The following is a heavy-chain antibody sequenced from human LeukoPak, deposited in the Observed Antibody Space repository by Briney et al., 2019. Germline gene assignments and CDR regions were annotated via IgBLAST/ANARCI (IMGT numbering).Heavy chain of an antibody. CDR2: IRSKANSYAT. D-gene: IGHD2-15*01. J-gene: IGHJ6*02. V-gene: IGHV3-73*01. CDR3: TRQGLYCSGGSCYYYYYGMDV. CDR1: GFTFSGSA. Sequence: GGSLRLSCAASGFTFSGSAMHWVRQASGKGPEWVGRIRSKANSYATAYAASVKGRFTISRDDSKNTAYLQMNSLKTEDTAVYYCTRQGLYCSGGSCYYYYYGMDVWGQGTTVTVSS.